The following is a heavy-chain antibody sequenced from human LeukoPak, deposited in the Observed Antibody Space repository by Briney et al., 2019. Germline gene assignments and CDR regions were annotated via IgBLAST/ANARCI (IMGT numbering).Heavy chain of an antibody. V-gene: IGHV3-30*04. CDR1: GFTFSSYA. J-gene: IGHJ4*02. CDR2: ISYDGSNK. D-gene: IGHD2-21*02. Sequence: PGGSLRLSCAASGFTFSSYAMHWVRQAPGKGLEWVAVISYDGSNKYYADSVKGRFTISRDNSKNTLYLQMNSLRAEDTAVYYCARAYWGGDCYPPILDYWGQGTLVTVSS. CDR3: ARAYWGGDCYPPILDY.